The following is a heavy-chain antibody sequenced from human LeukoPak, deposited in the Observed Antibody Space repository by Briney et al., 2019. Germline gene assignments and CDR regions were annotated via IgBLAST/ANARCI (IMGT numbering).Heavy chain of an antibody. CDR2: IKQDGSEK. CDR1: GFTFSRYW. CDR3: ARDGDITIFGVVDY. V-gene: IGHV3-7*03. D-gene: IGHD3-3*01. Sequence: PGGSLRLSCAASGFTFSRYWMSWVRQAPGKGLEWVANIKQDGSEKYYVDSVKGRFTISRGNAKNSLYLQMNSLRAEDTAVYHCARDGDITIFGVVDYWGQGTLVTVSS. J-gene: IGHJ4*02.